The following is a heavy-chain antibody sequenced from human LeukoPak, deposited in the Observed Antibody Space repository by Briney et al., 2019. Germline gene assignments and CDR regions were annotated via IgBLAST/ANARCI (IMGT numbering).Heavy chain of an antibody. J-gene: IGHJ4*02. D-gene: IGHD5-18*01. Sequence: GGSLRLSCTASGFGLTDYYMSWIRQAPGKGLEWVSYISSNSNTIRYADSVRGRFTISRDNSRDSVFLQMNDLRVEDTAVYYCTRTSIRGYSYGSDSWGQGTRVTVSS. CDR3: TRTSIRGYSYGSDS. V-gene: IGHV3-11*04. CDR2: ISSNSNTI. CDR1: GFGLTDYY.